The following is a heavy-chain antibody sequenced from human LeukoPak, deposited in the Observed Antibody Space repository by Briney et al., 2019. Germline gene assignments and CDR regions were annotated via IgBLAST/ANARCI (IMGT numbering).Heavy chain of an antibody. CDR2: ISGSGGST. J-gene: IGHJ4*02. D-gene: IGHD6-19*01. V-gene: IGHV3-23*01. CDR3: AKDLVQGSGWSVFDY. Sequence: PGGSLRLSCAASGFTFSSYAMSWVRQAPGKGLEGVSAISGSGGSTYYADSVKGRFTISRDNSKNTLYLQMNSLRAEDTAVYYCAKDLVQGSGWSVFDYWGEGTLVTVSS. CDR1: GFTFSSYA.